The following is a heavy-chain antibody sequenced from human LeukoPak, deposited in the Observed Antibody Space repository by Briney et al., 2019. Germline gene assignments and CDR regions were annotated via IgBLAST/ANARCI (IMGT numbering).Heavy chain of an antibody. V-gene: IGHV4-59*08. J-gene: IGHJ4*02. CDR1: GGSISSYY. Sequence: SETPSLTCTVSGGSISSYYWSWIRQPPGKGLEWIGYIYYSGSTNYNPSLKSRVTISVDTSKNQFSLKLSSVTAADTAVYYCARRRRGYSYGFDYWGQGTLVTVSS. D-gene: IGHD5-18*01. CDR2: IYYSGST. CDR3: ARRRRGYSYGFDY.